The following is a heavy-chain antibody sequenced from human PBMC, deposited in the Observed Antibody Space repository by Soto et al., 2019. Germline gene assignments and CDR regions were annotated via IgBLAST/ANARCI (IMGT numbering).Heavy chain of an antibody. D-gene: IGHD1-26*01. J-gene: IGHJ3*01. CDR2: MGNDGITT. Sequence: QVQLVESGGGVVQPGRSLRLSCAASGFTFSTYGMHWVRQAPGKGLEWVAVMGNDGITTFYADSVKGRFTISRDNSKNTLFVQMNSLIADDTAVYYCAKEFQWELHAFDVWCQGTMVTVSS. CDR1: GFTFSTYG. V-gene: IGHV3-30*18. CDR3: AKEFQWELHAFDV.